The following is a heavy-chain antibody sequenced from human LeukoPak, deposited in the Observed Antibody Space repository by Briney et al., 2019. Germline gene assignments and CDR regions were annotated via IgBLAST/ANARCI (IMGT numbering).Heavy chain of an antibody. CDR3: ARAPVVVVAATLYYYYGMDV. Sequence: SQTLSLTCAISGDSVSSNSAAWNWIRQSPSRGLEWLGRTYYRSKWFNDYALSVKSRITINPDTSKNQFSLQLNSVTPEDTAVYYCARAPVVVVAATLYYYYGMDVWGQGTTVTVSS. CDR1: GDSVSSNSAA. CDR2: TYYRSKWFN. V-gene: IGHV6-1*01. D-gene: IGHD2-15*01. J-gene: IGHJ6*02.